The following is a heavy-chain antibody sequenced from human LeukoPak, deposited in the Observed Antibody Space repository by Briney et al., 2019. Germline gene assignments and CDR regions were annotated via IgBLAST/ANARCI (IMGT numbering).Heavy chain of an antibody. CDR3: ARTGYSSSWYPYYYYYGMDV. Sequence: ASVKVSCKASGYTFTSYDINWVRRATGQGLEWMGWMNPNSGNTGYAQKFQGRVTMTRNTSISTAYMELSSLRSEDTAVYYCARTGYSSSWYPYYYYYGMDVWGQGTTVTVSS. J-gene: IGHJ6*02. D-gene: IGHD6-13*01. CDR1: GYTFTSYD. V-gene: IGHV1-8*01. CDR2: MNPNSGNT.